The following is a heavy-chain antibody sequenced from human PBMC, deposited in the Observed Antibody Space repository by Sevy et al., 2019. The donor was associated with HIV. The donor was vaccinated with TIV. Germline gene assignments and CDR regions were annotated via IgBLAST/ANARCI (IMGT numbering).Heavy chain of an antibody. V-gene: IGHV3-15*07. CDR2: IKAKIDGETT. CDR1: GFSISSAS. Sequence: GGSLRLSCGGSGFSISSASMNWVRQAPGRGLEWVGRIKAKIDGETTDYGAPVKGRFIISRDDSRKTVYVQLNSVKSEDTAMYFCTTRPYGSIIDYWGQGTLVTVSS. J-gene: IGHJ4*02. CDR3: TTRPYGSIIDY. D-gene: IGHD3-10*01.